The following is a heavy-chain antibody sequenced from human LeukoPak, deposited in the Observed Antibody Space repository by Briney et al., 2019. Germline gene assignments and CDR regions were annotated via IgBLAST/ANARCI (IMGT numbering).Heavy chain of an antibody. D-gene: IGHD3-22*01. CDR2: ISSSSSYI. V-gene: IGHV3-21*01. J-gene: IGHJ3*02. Sequence: PGGSLRLSCAASGFTFSSYSMNWVRQAPGKGLEWVSSISSSSSYIYYADSVKGRFTISRDNAKNSLYLQMNSLRAEDTAVYYCARDVTMLVVVSHGFGIWVHGKMFTGSS. CDR1: GFTFSSYS. CDR3: ARDVTMLVVVSHGFGI.